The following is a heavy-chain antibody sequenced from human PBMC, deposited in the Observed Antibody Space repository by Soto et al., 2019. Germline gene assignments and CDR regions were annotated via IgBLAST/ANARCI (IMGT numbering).Heavy chain of an antibody. J-gene: IGHJ4*02. D-gene: IGHD3-22*01. V-gene: IGHV4-59*12. CDR1: GGSISSYY. Sequence: SETLSLTCTVSGGSISSYYWSWIRQPPGKGLEWIGYIYHSGGTDYNPSLKSRVTITVDSSNNQFSLKLNSVTAADTAMYYCARDSRSGYYLEYWGQGTLVTVSS. CDR2: IYHSGGT. CDR3: ARDSRSGYYLEY.